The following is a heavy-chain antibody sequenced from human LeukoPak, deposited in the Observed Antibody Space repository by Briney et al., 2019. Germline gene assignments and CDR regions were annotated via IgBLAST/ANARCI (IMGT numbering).Heavy chain of an antibody. Sequence: PGGSLRLSCVASGFTFSTYAMTWVRQAPGKGLEWVSTVSANAYSTYYADSVKGRFTISRDNAKNSLYLQMNSLRDEDTAVYYCARGPRGGSYYIYYYYGMDVWGQGTTVTVSS. V-gene: IGHV3-23*01. J-gene: IGHJ6*02. CDR3: ARGPRGGSYYIYYYYGMDV. CDR2: VSANAYST. CDR1: GFTFSTYA. D-gene: IGHD1-26*01.